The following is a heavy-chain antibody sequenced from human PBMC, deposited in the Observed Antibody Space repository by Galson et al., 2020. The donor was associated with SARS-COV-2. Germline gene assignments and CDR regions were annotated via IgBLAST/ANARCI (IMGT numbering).Heavy chain of an antibody. Sequence: GESLKISCKASGYTFTSYGISWVRQAPGQGLEWMGWISAYNGNTNYAQKLQGRVTMTTDTSTSTAYMELRSLRSVDTAVYYCARANSYYYDSSGYYHYYYYYGMDVWGQGTTVTVSS. J-gene: IGHJ6*02. CDR1: GYTFTSYG. V-gene: IGHV1-18*01. CDR3: ARANSYYYDSSGYYHYYYYYGMDV. CDR2: ISAYNGNT. D-gene: IGHD3-22*01.